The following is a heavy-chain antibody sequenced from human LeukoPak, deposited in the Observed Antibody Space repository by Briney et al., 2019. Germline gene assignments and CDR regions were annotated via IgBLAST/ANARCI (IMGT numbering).Heavy chain of an antibody. J-gene: IGHJ4*02. V-gene: IGHV3-20*01. CDR2: INWNGGST. CDR3: ARGVVPAATHPFDY. CDR1: GFTFDDYG. Sequence: GRSLRLSCAVSGFTFDDYGMSWVRQAPGKGLEWVSGINWNGGSTGYADSVKGRFTISRDNAKNSLYLQMNSLRAEDTALYHCARGVVPAATHPFDYWGQGTLVTVSS. D-gene: IGHD2-2*01.